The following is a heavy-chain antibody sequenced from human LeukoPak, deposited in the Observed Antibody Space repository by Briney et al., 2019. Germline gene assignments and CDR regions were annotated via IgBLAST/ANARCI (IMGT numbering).Heavy chain of an antibody. CDR1: GFTFSSYG. CDR2: IRYGGSNK. Sequence: PGRSLRLSCAASGFTFSSYGMHWVRQAPGKGLEWVAFIRYGGSNKYYADSVKGRFTISRDNSKNTLYLQMNSLRAEDTAVYYCAKDGHFLHYYDSSGYSFDYWGQGTLVTVSS. V-gene: IGHV3-30*02. J-gene: IGHJ4*02. D-gene: IGHD3-22*01. CDR3: AKDGHFLHYYDSSGYSFDY.